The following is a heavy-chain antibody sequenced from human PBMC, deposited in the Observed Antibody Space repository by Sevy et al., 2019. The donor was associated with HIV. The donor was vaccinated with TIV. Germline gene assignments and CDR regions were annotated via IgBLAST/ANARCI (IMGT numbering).Heavy chain of an antibody. CDR3: AKDRGYCSVGNCYFDS. D-gene: IGHD2-15*01. CDR1: GYTFTNYG. V-gene: IGHV1-18*04. J-gene: IGHJ4*02. CDR2: ISAYNGNT. Sequence: ASVKVSCKASGYTFTNYGISWVRQAPGQGLEWMGWISAYNGNTNYAQSLQGRVTMTTDTSTNTAYMELRSLRSDDTAVYFCAKDRGYCSVGNCYFDSWGQGTLVTVSS.